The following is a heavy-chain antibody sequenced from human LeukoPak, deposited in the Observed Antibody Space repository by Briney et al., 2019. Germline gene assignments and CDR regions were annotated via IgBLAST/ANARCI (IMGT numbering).Heavy chain of an antibody. CDR1: GGSFSGYY. V-gene: IGHV4-34*01. CDR2: INHSGST. Sequence: SETLSLTCAVYGGSFSGYYWSWIRQPPGKGLEWIGEINHSGSTKYNPSLKSRVTISVDTSKNQFSLKLSSVTAADTAVYYCARDLRGYSYGGDGYWGQGTLVTVSS. D-gene: IGHD5-18*01. CDR3: ARDLRGYSYGGDGY. J-gene: IGHJ4*02.